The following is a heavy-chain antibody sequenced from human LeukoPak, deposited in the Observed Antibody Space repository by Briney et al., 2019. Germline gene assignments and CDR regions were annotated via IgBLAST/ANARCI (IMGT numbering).Heavy chain of an antibody. CDR3: ATLGGTGGYYYYMDV. V-gene: IGHV3-53*01. J-gene: IGHJ6*03. CDR2: IYSGGST. Sequence: GGSLRLSCAASGFTFSSYSMNWVRQAPGKGLEWVSVIYSGGSTYYADSVKGRFTISRDNSKNTLYLQMNSLRAEGTAVYYCATLGGTGGYYYYMDVWGKGTTVTVSS. CDR1: GFTFSSYS. D-gene: IGHD3-16*01.